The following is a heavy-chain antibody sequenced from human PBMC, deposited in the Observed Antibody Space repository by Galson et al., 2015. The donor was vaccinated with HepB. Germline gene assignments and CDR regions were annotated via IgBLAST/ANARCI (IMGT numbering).Heavy chain of an antibody. J-gene: IGHJ6*03. V-gene: IGHV1-18*01. Sequence: SVKVSCKASGYTFTSYGISWVRQAPGQGLEWMGWISAYNGNTNYAQKLQGRVTMTTDTSTSTAYMELRSLRSDDTAVYYCARNSNYGSYYYYMDVWGKGTTVTVSS. CDR1: GYTFTSYG. D-gene: IGHD4-11*01. CDR3: ARNSNYGSYYYYMDV. CDR2: ISAYNGNT.